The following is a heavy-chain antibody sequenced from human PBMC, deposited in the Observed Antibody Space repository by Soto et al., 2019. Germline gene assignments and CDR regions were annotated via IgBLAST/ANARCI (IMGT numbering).Heavy chain of an antibody. CDR3: ARDVSSDTTGFRGYDL. Sequence: QLHLVQSGAEVKKAGSSVKVSCKASGGTVSSYAITWVRQAPGKGLEWMGVFIPIFVSAHYAPKFQGRITITADESTSTAYMELSGLTSEDTAIYYCARDVSSDTTGFRGYDLWGLGTQVTVSS. CDR1: GGTVSSYA. V-gene: IGHV1-69*01. CDR2: FIPIFVSA. J-gene: IGHJ4*02. D-gene: IGHD3-10*01.